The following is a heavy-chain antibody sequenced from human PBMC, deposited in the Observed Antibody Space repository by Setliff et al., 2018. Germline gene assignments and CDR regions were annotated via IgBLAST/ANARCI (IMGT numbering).Heavy chain of an antibody. J-gene: IGHJ4*02. Sequence: GGSLRLSCAAAGFTFSSHWMHWVRQAPGKRLMWVSRINNDGSSTTYEDSVKGRFTISRDNAKNSLYLQMNSLRAEDTAVYYCAKAGGRGVILSAFDYWGRGTLVTVSS. CDR2: INNDGSST. CDR3: AKAGGRGVILSAFDY. V-gene: IGHV3-74*01. CDR1: GFTFSSHW. D-gene: IGHD3-10*01.